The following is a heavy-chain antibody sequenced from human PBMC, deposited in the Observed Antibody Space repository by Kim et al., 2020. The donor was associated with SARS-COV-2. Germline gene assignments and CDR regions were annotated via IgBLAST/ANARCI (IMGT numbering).Heavy chain of an antibody. CDR1: GGSFSGYY. D-gene: IGHD6-19*01. V-gene: IGHV4-34*01. Sequence: SETLSLTCAVYGGSFSGYYWSWIRQPPGKGLEWIGEIIHSGSTNYNPSLKSRVTISVDTSKNQFSLKLSSVTAADTAVYYCARGLVQWLYGMDVWGQGTTVTVSS. CDR2: IIHSGST. J-gene: IGHJ6*02. CDR3: ARGLVQWLYGMDV.